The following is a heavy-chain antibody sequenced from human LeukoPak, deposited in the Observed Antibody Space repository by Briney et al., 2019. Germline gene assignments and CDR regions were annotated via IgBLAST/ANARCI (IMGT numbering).Heavy chain of an antibody. D-gene: IGHD6-13*01. V-gene: IGHV1-18*04. CDR2: ISAYSGNT. Sequence: ASVKVSCKASGYTFTSYYMHWVRQAPGQGLEWMGWISAYSGNTNYAQKLQGRVTMTTDTSTSTAYMELRSLRSDDTAVYYCARVVRVRSSSRYYFDYWGQGTLVTVSS. CDR3: ARVVRVRSSSRYYFDY. CDR1: GYTFTSYY. J-gene: IGHJ4*02.